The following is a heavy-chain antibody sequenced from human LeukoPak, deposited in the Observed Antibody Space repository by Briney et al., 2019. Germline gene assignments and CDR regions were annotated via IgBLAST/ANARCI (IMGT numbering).Heavy chain of an antibody. Sequence: PGGSLRLSSAASGFTLSNYGMHSGRQAPGKGRGRVSIIWNVGSNKYYADSVKGRFTISTDSSKNTLYLQMDGLRAEDTALYYGAKGIYSSGWYYFDYWGQGTLVTVSS. J-gene: IGHJ4*02. CDR3: AKGIYSSGWYYFDY. CDR2: IWNVGSNK. D-gene: IGHD6-19*01. CDR1: GFTLSNYG. V-gene: IGHV3-33*06.